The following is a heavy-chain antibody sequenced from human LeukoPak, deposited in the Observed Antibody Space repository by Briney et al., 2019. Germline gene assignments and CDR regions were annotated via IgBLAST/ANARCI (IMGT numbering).Heavy chain of an antibody. V-gene: IGHV1-18*01. J-gene: IGHJ3*02. Sequence: ASVKVSCKASGYTFTSYGISWVRQAPGQGLEWMGWISAYNGDTKYALNLQGRVTMTTDTSTSTAYMELRSLRSDDTAVYYCATEEYSSSIGIFDIWGQGTMVTVSS. CDR2: ISAYNGDT. CDR1: GYTFTSYG. CDR3: ATEEYSSSIGIFDI. D-gene: IGHD6-6*01.